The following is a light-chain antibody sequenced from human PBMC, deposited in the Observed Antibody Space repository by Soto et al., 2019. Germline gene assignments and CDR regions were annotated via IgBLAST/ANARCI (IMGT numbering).Light chain of an antibody. J-gene: IGLJ1*01. Sequence: QSALAQPASVSGSPGQSITISCTGTSSDIGRYNLVSWYQQYPGEAPKLVIYDVTKRPSGVSDRFSASKSGNTASLTISGLQAEDEADYYCISYTSDNTYVFGTGTKLTVL. V-gene: IGLV2-14*02. CDR3: ISYTSDNTYV. CDR2: DVT. CDR1: SSDIGRYNL.